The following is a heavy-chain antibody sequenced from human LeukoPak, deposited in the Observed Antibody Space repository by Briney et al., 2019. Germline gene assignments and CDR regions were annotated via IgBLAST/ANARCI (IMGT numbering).Heavy chain of an antibody. D-gene: IGHD5-24*01. V-gene: IGHV3-7*04. CDR1: GFTFSDAW. CDR3: TRVGYIDEGIDY. J-gene: IGHJ4*02. Sequence: GGSLRLSCAASGFTFSDAWMNWVRQAPGKGLEWVANIKQDGSKKSYVDSVKGRFTISRDNAKNSLYLQMNSLRAEDTAIYYCTRVGYIDEGIDYWGQGTLVTVSS. CDR2: IKQDGSKK.